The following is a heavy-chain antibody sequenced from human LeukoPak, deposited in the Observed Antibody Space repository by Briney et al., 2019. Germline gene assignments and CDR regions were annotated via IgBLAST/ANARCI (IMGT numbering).Heavy chain of an antibody. V-gene: IGHV4-59*08. CDR1: GGSISSYY. CDR2: IYYSGST. J-gene: IGHJ4*02. D-gene: IGHD6-19*01. CDR3: ARLEVAGINDY. Sequence: KPSETLSLTCTVSGGSISSYYWSWIRQPPGKGLEWIGYIYYSGSTNYNPSLKSRVTISVDTSKNQFSLKLSSVTAADTAVYYCARLEVAGINDYWGQGTLVTVSS.